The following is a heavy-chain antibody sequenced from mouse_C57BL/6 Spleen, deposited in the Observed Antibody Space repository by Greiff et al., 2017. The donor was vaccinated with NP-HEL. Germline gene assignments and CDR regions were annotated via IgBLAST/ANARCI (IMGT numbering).Heavy chain of an antibody. CDR2: IYPRSGNT. CDR3: ALHYYGSLYWYFDV. CDR1: GYTFTSYG. D-gene: IGHD1-1*01. J-gene: IGHJ1*03. V-gene: IGHV1-81*01. Sequence: QVHVKQSGAELARPGASVKLSCKASGYTFTSYGISWVKQRTGQGLEWIGEIYPRSGNTYYNEKFKGKATLTADKSSSTAYMELRSLTSEDSAVYFCALHYYGSLYWYFDVWGTGTTVTVSS.